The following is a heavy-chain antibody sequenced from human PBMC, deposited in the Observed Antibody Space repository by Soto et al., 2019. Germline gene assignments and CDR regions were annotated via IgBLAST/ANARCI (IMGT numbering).Heavy chain of an antibody. CDR3: ASAVKHYDFWSGPNSQ. D-gene: IGHD3-3*01. CDR1: GFTFSSYS. J-gene: IGHJ4*02. V-gene: IGHV3-48*01. CDR2: ISSSSSTI. Sequence: GGSLRLSCAASGFTFSSYSMNWVRQAPGKGLEWVSYISSSSSTIYYADSVKGRFTISRDNAKNSLYLQMNSLRAEDTAVYYCASAVKHYDFWSGPNSQWGQGTLVTVSS.